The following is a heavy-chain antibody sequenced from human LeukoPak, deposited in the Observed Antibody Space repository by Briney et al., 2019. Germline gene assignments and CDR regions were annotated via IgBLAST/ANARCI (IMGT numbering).Heavy chain of an antibody. J-gene: IGHJ4*02. CDR2: IYYSGST. V-gene: IGHV4-31*03. CDR1: GGSISRGGYY. Sequence: SETLSLTCTVSGGSISRGGYYWSWIRQHPGKGLEWIGYIYYSGSTYYNPSLKSRLTISVDTSKNQFSLKLSSVTAADTAVYYCAKGGAHYYDSTLDYWGQGTLVTVSS. D-gene: IGHD3-22*01. CDR3: AKGGAHYYDSTLDY.